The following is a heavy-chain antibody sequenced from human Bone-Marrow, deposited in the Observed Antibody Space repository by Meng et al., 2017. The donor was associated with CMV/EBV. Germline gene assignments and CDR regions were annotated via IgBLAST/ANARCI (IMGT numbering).Heavy chain of an antibody. CDR1: YG. J-gene: IGHJ6*02. CDR3: ARAFASGIQLWPYYYYYGMDV. V-gene: IGHV1-18*01. Sequence: YGISWVRQAPGQGLEWMGWISAYNGNTNYAQQLQGRVTMTTDTSTSTAYMELRSLRSDDTAVYYCARAFASGIQLWPYYYYYGMDVWGQGTTVTVSS. CDR2: ISAYNGNT. D-gene: IGHD5-18*01.